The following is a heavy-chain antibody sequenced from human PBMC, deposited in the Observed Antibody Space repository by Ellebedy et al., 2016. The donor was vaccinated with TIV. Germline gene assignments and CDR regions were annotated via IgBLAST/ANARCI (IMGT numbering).Heavy chain of an antibody. V-gene: IGHV1-69*13. CDR3: ARGHIVVVVAATEGDAFDI. CDR2: IIPIFGTA. Sequence: AASVKVSCKASGGTFSSYAISWVRQAPGQGLEWMGGIIPIFGTANYAQKFQGRVTITADESTSTAYMELRSLRSEDTAVYYCARGHIVVVVAATEGDAFDIWGQGTMVTVSS. D-gene: IGHD2-15*01. J-gene: IGHJ3*02. CDR1: GGTFSSYA.